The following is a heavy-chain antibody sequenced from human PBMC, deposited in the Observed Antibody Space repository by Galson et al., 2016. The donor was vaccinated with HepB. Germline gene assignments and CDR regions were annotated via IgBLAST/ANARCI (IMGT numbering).Heavy chain of an antibody. V-gene: IGHV3-23*01. Sequence: SLRLSCAASGFTFSRYEMNWVRQAPGKGLEWVSTISTLETHYRDSVEGRFTISRDTSENTLHLQMSRLRADDTAIYYCAKVSDRANNGYSGAFDSWGQGTLVTVSS. CDR1: GFTFSRYE. D-gene: IGHD3-22*01. J-gene: IGHJ4*02. CDR2: ISTLET. CDR3: AKVSDRANNGYSGAFDS.